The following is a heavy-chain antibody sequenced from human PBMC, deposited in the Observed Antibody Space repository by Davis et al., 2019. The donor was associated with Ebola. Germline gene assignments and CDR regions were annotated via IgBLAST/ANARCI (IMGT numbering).Heavy chain of an antibody. J-gene: IGHJ4*02. CDR1: GFPFSTYY. Sequence: PGGSLRLSCAASGFPFSTYYIHWVRQAPGKGLEWVSVMYADGSTYNADSVKARFTVSRDNSTNTVYLQMNSLRAEDTAAYYCARGSLWGRGTLVIVSS. V-gene: IGHV3-66*01. CDR2: MYADGST. CDR3: ARGSL.